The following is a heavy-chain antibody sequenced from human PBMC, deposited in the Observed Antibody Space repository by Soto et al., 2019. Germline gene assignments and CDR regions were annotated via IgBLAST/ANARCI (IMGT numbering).Heavy chain of an antibody. CDR1: GFTFGTYA. Sequence: QVQLVDSGGGVVQHGKSLRLSCVASGFTFGTYAMHWVRQAPGKGLEWVAVISYDGNNRYYGDSVRDRFTISRDNSRNTLSLQLNSPTTDDSAVYYCARGPVGPGEGTGFLDYWGQGTLVTVSS. D-gene: IGHD2-2*01. J-gene: IGHJ4*02. CDR2: ISYDGNNR. CDR3: ARGPVGPGEGTGFLDY. V-gene: IGHV3-30-3*01.